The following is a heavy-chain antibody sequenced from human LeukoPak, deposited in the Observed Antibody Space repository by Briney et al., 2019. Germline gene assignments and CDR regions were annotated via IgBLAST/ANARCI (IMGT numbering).Heavy chain of an antibody. V-gene: IGHV3-30*18. D-gene: IGHD4-17*01. CDR1: GFTFSSFG. CDR3: AKVLYYGDFYNYGVDV. CDR2: ISYDGSNE. Sequence: GGSLRLSCAASGFTFSSFGMHWVRQAPGKGLEWVALISYDGSNEYYADSVKGRFTISRVNSKNALYLQMNSLRAGDTAVYYCAKVLYYGDFYNYGVDVWGQGATVTVSS. J-gene: IGHJ6*02.